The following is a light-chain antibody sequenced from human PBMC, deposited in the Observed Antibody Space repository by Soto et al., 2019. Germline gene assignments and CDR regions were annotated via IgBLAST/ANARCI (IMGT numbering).Light chain of an antibody. CDR2: DAS. J-gene: IGKJ5*01. Sequence: EIVLTQSPGTLSLSPGQRATLSCRASQSVSTSLAWYQQKPGQAPRLLVYDASNRATGIPARFSGSGSGTDFTLTISRLEAEDFAVYYCQHRSNWPQITFGQGTRLESK. CDR3: QHRSNWPQIT. CDR1: QSVSTS. V-gene: IGKV3-11*01.